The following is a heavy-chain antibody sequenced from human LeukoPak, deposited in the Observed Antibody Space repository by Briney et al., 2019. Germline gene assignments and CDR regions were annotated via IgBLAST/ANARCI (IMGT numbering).Heavy chain of an antibody. Sequence: GGSLRLSCAASPGITFSDYWMNWVRQAPGKGLEWVAIIRQDGREKLYLDSVKGRFTISRDNAKNSVYLQINSLRAEDTAVYYCVGGIGWQPDYWGQGTLVTVSS. V-gene: IGHV3-7*03. CDR1: PGITFSDYW. J-gene: IGHJ4*02. D-gene: IGHD6-19*01. CDR2: IRQDGREK. CDR3: VGGIGWQPDY.